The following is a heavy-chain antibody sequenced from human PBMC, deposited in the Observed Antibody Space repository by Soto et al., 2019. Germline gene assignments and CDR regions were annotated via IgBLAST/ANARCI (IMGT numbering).Heavy chain of an antibody. Sequence: LKISCKGSGYRFTTYWIGWVRQMPGKGLEWMGTIYPGDSDRRYSPSFQGQVTISVDKSISTAYLQWSSLKASDTAMYYCARHYYYGMEVWGQGTTVTVSS. J-gene: IGHJ6*02. CDR3: ARHYYYGMEV. CDR2: IYPGDSDR. V-gene: IGHV5-51*01. CDR1: GYRFTTYW.